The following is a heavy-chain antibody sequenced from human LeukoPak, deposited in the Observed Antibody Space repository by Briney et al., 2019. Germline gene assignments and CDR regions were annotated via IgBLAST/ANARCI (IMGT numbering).Heavy chain of an antibody. J-gene: IGHJ5*02. V-gene: IGHV4-34*01. CDR1: GGSFSGYY. D-gene: IGHD3-22*01. CDR3: ARGRRYDSSGYYSNWFDP. Sequence: SETLSLTCAVYGGSFSGYYWSWIRQPPGKGLEWIGEINHSGSTNYNPSLKSRVTISVDTSKNQFSLKLSSVTAADTAVYYCARGRRYDSSGYYSNWFDPWGQGTLVTVSS. CDR2: INHSGST.